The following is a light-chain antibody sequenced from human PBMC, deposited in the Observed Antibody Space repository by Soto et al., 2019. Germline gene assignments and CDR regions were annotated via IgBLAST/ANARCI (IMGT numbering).Light chain of an antibody. CDR2: KAS. Sequence: IQLTQSPSSLSASVGDRVTITCRASQGLSSYLAWYQQKPGKAPKLLIYKASTLKSGVPSRFSGSGSGTELTITISSLQPDDFETYYCQHYNSYSEAFGQGTKVDIK. CDR3: QHYNSYSEA. J-gene: IGKJ1*01. V-gene: IGKV1-5*03. CDR1: QGLSSY.